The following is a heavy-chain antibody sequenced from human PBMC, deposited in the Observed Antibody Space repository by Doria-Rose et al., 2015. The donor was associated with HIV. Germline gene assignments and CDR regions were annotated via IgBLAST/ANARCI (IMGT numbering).Heavy chain of an antibody. CDR3: AREGFSSGSYQVPYFDF. V-gene: IGHV4-61*02. CDR1: GGSISSGSYY. Sequence: TLSLTCTVSGGSISSGSYYWSWIRQPAGKGLEWIGRIYTSGNTKYNPSLKSQITISIDTSKNQFSLNLSSVTAADTAVYYCAREGFSSGSYQVPYFDFWGQGTLVTVSS. D-gene: IGHD6-19*01. CDR2: IYTSGNT. J-gene: IGHJ4*02.